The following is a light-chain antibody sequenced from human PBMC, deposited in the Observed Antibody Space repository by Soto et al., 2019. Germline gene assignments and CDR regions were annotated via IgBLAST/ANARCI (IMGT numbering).Light chain of an antibody. CDR3: QQFKSGTWT. J-gene: IGKJ1*01. V-gene: IGKV1-5*01. Sequence: DIHMTQSPSTLSASVLDIVTITFLASQNIERWLAWYQQKPGKAPKLLLYDVSSLESGVPSRFSGSGSGTEFILTINGLQPDDFATYFCQQFKSGTWTFGQGTKVDI. CDR2: DVS. CDR1: QNIERW.